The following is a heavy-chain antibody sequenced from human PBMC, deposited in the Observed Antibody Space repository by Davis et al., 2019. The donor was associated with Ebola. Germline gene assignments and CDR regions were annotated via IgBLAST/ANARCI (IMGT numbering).Heavy chain of an antibody. CDR1: GFTFSSYG. J-gene: IGHJ4*02. CDR3: AKDSSYTYYYDSSGYDY. V-gene: IGHV3-30*18. D-gene: IGHD3-22*01. CDR2: ISYDGSNK. Sequence: PGGSLRLSCAASGFTFSSYGMHWVRQAPGKGLEWVAVISYDGSNKYYADSVKGRFTISRDNSKNTLYLQMNSLRAEDTAVYYCAKDSSYTYYYDSSGYDYWGQGTLVTVSS.